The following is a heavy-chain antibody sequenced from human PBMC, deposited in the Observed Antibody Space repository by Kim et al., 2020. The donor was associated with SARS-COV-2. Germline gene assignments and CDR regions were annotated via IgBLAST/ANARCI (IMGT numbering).Heavy chain of an antibody. Sequence: GESLKISCKGSGYSFTSYWIGWVRQMPGKGLEWMGIIYPGDSDTRYSPSFQGQVTISADKSISTAYLQWSSLKASDTAMYYCARSGYYYGSGSPTEAYGMDVWGQGTTVTVSS. V-gene: IGHV5-51*01. D-gene: IGHD3-10*01. J-gene: IGHJ6*02. CDR2: IYPGDSDT. CDR3: ARSGYYYGSGSPTEAYGMDV. CDR1: GYSFTSYW.